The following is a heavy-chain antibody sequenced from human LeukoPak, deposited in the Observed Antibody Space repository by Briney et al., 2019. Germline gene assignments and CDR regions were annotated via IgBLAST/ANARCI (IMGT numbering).Heavy chain of an antibody. CDR3: SRDRLGGLDL. J-gene: IGHJ5*02. V-gene: IGHV3-21*01. CDR2: ISTMSNYI. Sequence: GGSLRLSCAASGFDFSTYAINWVRQAPGKGLEWVSSISTMSNYIFYGDSVKGRFTISRDNAKNSVYLQMNSLRPEDTAVYYCSRDRLGGLDLWGQGTLVIVSS. D-gene: IGHD5-12*01. CDR1: GFDFSTYA.